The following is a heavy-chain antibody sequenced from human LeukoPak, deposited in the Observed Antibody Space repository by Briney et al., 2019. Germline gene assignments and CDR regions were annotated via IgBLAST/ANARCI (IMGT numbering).Heavy chain of an antibody. V-gene: IGHV3-48*02. J-gene: IGHJ5*02. CDR3: ARGPPLFDP. CDR2: ISLGGDTI. Sequence: GGSLRLSCVVSGFSLSSYTMNWVRQAPGQGLEWLSYISLGGDTIYYADSVKGRFTISRDNAKNSLYLQMNGLRDGDTAVYYCARGPPLFDPWGRGTLVTVSS. CDR1: GFSLSSYT.